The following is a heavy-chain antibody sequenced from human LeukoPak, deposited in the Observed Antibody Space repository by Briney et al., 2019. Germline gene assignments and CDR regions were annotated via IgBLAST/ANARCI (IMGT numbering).Heavy chain of an antibody. CDR2: ISGSGGST. CDR1: GFTFSSFA. J-gene: IGHJ4*02. V-gene: IGHV3-23*01. CDR3: AKTPTVALDS. Sequence: GGSLRLSCAASGFTFSSFAMTWVRQAPGNGLEWVSAISGSGGSTYYADSVKGRFTISRDNSKNTLYLQMNSLRAEDTAVYFCAKTPTVALDSWGQGTLVTVSS. D-gene: IGHD4-23*01.